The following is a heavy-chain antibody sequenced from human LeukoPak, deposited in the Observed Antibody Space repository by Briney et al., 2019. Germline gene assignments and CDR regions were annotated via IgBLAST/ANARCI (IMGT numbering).Heavy chain of an antibody. CDR1: GYTFTSYD. V-gene: IGHV1-8*03. Sequence: GASVKVSCKASGYTFTSYDINWVRQATGQGLEWMGWMNPNSGNTGYAQKFQGRVTITRNTSISTAYMELSSLRPEDTAVYYCARVSSGSLKVYYFDYWGQGTLVTVSS. J-gene: IGHJ4*02. CDR3: ARVSSGSLKVYYFDY. D-gene: IGHD3-10*01. CDR2: MNPNSGNT.